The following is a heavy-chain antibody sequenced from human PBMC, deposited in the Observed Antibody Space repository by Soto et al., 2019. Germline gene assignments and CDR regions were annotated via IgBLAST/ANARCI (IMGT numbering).Heavy chain of an antibody. D-gene: IGHD6-13*01. J-gene: IGHJ6*02. CDR2: ISYDGSNK. CDR1: GFTFSSYA. CDR3: ARGGIAAAGPPRYYYYGMDV. V-gene: IGHV3-30-3*01. Sequence: GGSLRLSCAASGFTFSSYAMHWVRQAPGKGLEWVAVISYDGSNKYYADSVKGRFTISRDNSKNTLYLQMNSLRAEDTAVYYCARGGIAAAGPPRYYYYGMDVWGQGTTVTVSS.